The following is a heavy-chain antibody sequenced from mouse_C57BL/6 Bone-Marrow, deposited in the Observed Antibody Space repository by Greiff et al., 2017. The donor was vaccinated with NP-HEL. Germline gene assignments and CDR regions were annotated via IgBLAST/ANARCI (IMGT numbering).Heavy chain of an antibody. D-gene: IGHD2-5*01. Sequence: EVQLVESGGGLVQSGRSLRLSCATSGFTFSDFYMEWVRQAPGKGLEWIAASRNKANDYTTEYSASVKGRFIVSRDTSQSILYLQMNALRAEDTAMYYCARGGYSNYNYAMDYWGQGTSVTVSS. CDR1: GFTFSDFY. V-gene: IGHV7-1*01. CDR3: ARGGYSNYNYAMDY. J-gene: IGHJ4*01. CDR2: SRNKANDYTT.